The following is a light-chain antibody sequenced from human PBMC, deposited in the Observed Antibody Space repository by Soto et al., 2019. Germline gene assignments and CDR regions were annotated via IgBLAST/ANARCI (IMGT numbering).Light chain of an antibody. J-gene: IGKJ1*01. V-gene: IGKV1-5*03. CDR1: QSISSW. CDR3: QHWVDYMWT. Sequence: DIHLTQSPSTLSASVGDRVTITCRASQSISSWSAWYQQKPGKAPKLLIYKASTLESGVPSRFSGSGSGTEFTLTISSLQPDDFATYYCQHWVDYMWTFGQGTKVEIK. CDR2: KAS.